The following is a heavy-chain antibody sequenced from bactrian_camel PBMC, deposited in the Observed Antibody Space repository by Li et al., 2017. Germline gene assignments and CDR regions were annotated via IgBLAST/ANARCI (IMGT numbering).Heavy chain of an antibody. V-gene: IGHV3S63*01. CDR1: GLALNFYN. J-gene: IGHJ4*01. CDR2: IKGNGGVT. CDR3: AKGLNIGMWYLSV. Sequence: VQLVESGGGSVQAGGSLRLSCTASGLALNFYNLGWFRRAPGKEREGVSCIKGNGGVTYYADSVKGRFTISRDNAKNTVYLDMNSLKPEDMAMYYCAKGLNIGMWYLSVWGQGTQVTVS. D-gene: IGHD2*01.